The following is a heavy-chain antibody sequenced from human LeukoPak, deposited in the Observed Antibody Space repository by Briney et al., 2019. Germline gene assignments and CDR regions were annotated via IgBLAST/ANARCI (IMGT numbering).Heavy chain of an antibody. V-gene: IGHV4-38-2*02. CDR2: IYHSGST. J-gene: IGHJ4*02. CDR3: ARDLGSFDY. Sequence: SETLSLTCTVSGYSISSGYYWGWIRQPPGKGLEWIGNIYHSGSTYYNPSLKSRVTISVDTSKNQFSLQLNSVTPEDTAVYYCARDLGSFDYWGQGTLVTVSS. D-gene: IGHD3-10*01. CDR1: GYSISSGYY.